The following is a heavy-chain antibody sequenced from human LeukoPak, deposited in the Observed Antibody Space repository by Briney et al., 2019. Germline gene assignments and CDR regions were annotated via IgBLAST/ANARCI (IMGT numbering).Heavy chain of an antibody. CDR2: INWNCGTT. CDR1: GFIFDNYD. Sequence: GGSLRLSCAASGFIFDNYDMNWGRQVAGKGLEWVAGINWNCGTTRYGDSVKGRFTASRDSAKNSLYLQMNSLRAEDTALYYCAREGSRSDDAFDIWGQGTMVIVSS. D-gene: IGHD1-26*01. CDR3: AREGSRSDDAFDI. V-gene: IGHV3-20*04. J-gene: IGHJ3*02.